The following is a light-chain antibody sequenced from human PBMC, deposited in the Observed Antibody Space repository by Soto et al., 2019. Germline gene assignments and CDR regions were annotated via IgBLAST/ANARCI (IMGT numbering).Light chain of an antibody. Sequence: DIVVTQSPATLSASPGERVTLSCRASQFVSSRLAWYQQRPGQVPRLLIYDTSTKAPGISARFSGSGSGTEFTLTIIGLQSEDFAVYYCQEYIQWPPGMFGPGTTVDIK. CDR2: DTS. CDR1: QFVSSR. V-gene: IGKV3-15*01. J-gene: IGKJ1*01. CDR3: QEYIQWPPGM.